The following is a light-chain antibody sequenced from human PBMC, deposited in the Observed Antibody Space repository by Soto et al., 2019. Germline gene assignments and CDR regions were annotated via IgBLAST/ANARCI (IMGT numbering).Light chain of an antibody. J-gene: IGKJ1*01. Sequence: RMLYKATLSVSPGERATLSCRASQTVTSNLAWYQQKPGQTPRLLIYGASTRATGFPARFSGSGSGTEFTLTISSLHPEDFGTRYCNTYTPYSPWPSGQGTKV. CDR2: GAS. CDR3: NTYTPYSPWP. CDR1: QTVTSN. V-gene: IGKV3-15*01.